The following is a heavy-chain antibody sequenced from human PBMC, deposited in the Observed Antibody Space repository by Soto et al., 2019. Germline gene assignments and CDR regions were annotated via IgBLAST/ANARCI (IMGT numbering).Heavy chain of an antibody. CDR1: GGSISSPSYN. D-gene: IGHD1-1*01. J-gene: IGHJ4*02. CDR2: FFYGGST. V-gene: IGHV4-39*01. Sequence: QVQLQQSGPGLLKPSETLSLTCTVSGGSISSPSYNWGWVRQPPGKGPEWIGSFFYGGSTHYSPSLESRLSISVDTARSQVSLILTSVTAADTAVYYCATVASTHFDSWGQGALVVVSS. CDR3: ATVASTHFDS.